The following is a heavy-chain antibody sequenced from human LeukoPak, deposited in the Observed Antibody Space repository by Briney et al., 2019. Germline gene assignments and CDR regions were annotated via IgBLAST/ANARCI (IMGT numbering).Heavy chain of an antibody. CDR1: GFTFSSYA. J-gene: IGHJ6*03. Sequence: GGSLRPSCAASGFTFSSYAMHWVRQAPGKGLEWVAFIRYDGSNKYYADSVKGRFTISRDNSKKTLYLQMNSLRAEDTAVYYCAKVGRDWNPGLLASCMDVWGKGTTVTVSS. CDR3: AKVGRDWNPGLLASCMDV. CDR2: IRYDGSNK. D-gene: IGHD1-1*01. V-gene: IGHV3-30*02.